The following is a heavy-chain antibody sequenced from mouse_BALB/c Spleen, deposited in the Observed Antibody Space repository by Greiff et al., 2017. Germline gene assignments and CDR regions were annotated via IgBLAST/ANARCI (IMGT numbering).Heavy chain of an antibody. V-gene: IGHV1S56*01. J-gene: IGHJ2*01. D-gene: IGHD3-3*01. CDR2: IYPGNVNT. CDR3: ARGLEGHFDY. Sequence: QVQLQQSGPELVKPGASVRISCKASGYTFTSYYIHWVKQRPGQGLEWIGWIYPGNVNTKYNEKFKGKATLTADKSSSTAYMQLSSLTSEDSAVYFCARGLEGHFDYWGQGTTLTVSS. CDR1: GYTFTSYY.